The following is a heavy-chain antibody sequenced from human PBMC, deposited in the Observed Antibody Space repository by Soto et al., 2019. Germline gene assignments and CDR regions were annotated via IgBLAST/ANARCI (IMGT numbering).Heavy chain of an antibody. CDR3: ARGHLVLRFLEWLNWFDP. D-gene: IGHD3-3*01. CDR2: IYYSGST. V-gene: IGHV4-61*03. CDR1: GGSISSGSYF. Sequence: PSETLSLTCTVSGGSISSGSYFWSWVRQHPGEGLEWIGYIYYSGSTNYNLSLKSRVAISVDTSKNHFSLKLSSVTAADTAVYYCARGHLVLRFLEWLNWFDPWGQGTLVTVSS. J-gene: IGHJ5*02.